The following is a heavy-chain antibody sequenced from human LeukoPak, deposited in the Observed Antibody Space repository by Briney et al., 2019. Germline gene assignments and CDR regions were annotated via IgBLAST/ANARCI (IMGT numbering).Heavy chain of an antibody. CDR3: AKGRVSGSGWYPYYYGMDV. CDR1: EFTFSSYG. V-gene: IGHV3-30*18. D-gene: IGHD6-19*01. Sequence: GGSLRLPCAASEFTFSSYGMHWVRQAPGKGLEWVAVISYDGSNKYYADSVKGRFTISRDNSKNTLYLQMNSLRAEDTAVYYCAKGRVSGSGWYPYYYGMDVWGQGTTVTVSS. CDR2: ISYDGSNK. J-gene: IGHJ6*02.